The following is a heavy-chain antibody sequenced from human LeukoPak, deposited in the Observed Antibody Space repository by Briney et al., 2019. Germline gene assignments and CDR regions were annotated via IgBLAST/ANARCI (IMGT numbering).Heavy chain of an antibody. J-gene: IGHJ4*02. D-gene: IGHD3-16*02. Sequence: ASVKVSFKVSGYTLTESSMHWVRQAPGKGLEWMGGFDPEDGETVYAQRFQGRVTMTEDTSTDTAYMELSSLRSEDTAVYYCATGSLRLGEFSLGYWGQGALVTVSS. CDR1: GYTLTESS. CDR2: FDPEDGET. CDR3: ATGSLRLGEFSLGY. V-gene: IGHV1-24*01.